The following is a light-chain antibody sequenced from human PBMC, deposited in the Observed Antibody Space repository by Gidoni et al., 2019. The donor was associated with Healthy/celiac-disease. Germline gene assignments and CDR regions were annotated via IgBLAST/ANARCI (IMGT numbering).Light chain of an antibody. CDR3: QQRSNWPPLT. V-gene: IGKV3-11*01. CDR2: DAS. CDR1: QSVSSY. J-gene: IGKJ4*01. Sequence: EIVLTQSPATLSLSPGERATLPCRASQSVSSYLAWYQQKPGQAPRHLIYDASNRATGIPARFSGSGSGTDFTLTISSLEPEDFAVYYCQQRSNWPPLTFGGXTKVEIK.